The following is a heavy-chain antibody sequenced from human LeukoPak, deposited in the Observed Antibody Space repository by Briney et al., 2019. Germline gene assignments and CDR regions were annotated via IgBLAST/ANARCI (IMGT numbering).Heavy chain of an antibody. D-gene: IGHD3-10*01. V-gene: IGHV4-39*07. Sequence: SETLSLTCTVSGGSIGSSSYYWGWIRQPPGKGLEWIGSIYYSGSTYYNPSLKSRVTISVDTSKNQFSLKLSSVTAVDTAVYYCAREGGWDYYGSGSYYKDYWGQGTLVTVSS. J-gene: IGHJ4*02. CDR3: AREGGWDYYGSGSYYKDY. CDR2: IYYSGST. CDR1: GGSIGSSSYY.